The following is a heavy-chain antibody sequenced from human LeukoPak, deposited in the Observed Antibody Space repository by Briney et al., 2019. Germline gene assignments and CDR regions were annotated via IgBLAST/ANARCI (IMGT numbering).Heavy chain of an antibody. V-gene: IGHV3-53*01. CDR1: GFTVSSNC. D-gene: IGHD2-21*02. Sequence: GGSLRLSCAASGFTVSSNCVTWVRQAPGKGLEWVSVICGDGRLFYADSGKGRFSVSRDNSENTVYLQVTSLRADDTAVYFCARERGDKDMSGGSAFDVWGQGTMVTVSS. J-gene: IGHJ3*01. CDR2: ICGDGRL. CDR3: ARERGDKDMSGGSAFDV.